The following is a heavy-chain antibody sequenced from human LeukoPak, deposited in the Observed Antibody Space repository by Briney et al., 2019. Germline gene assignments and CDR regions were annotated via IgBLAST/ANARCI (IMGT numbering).Heavy chain of an antibody. Sequence: GASVKVSCKASGYTFTGYYIHWVRQAPGQGLEWMGWINPNSGGTNYAQKFQGRVTMTRDASISTAYMELSRLRSDDTAVYYCARDIGYSYGYDYWGQGTLVTVSS. CDR3: ARDIGYSYGYDY. V-gene: IGHV1-2*02. J-gene: IGHJ4*02. D-gene: IGHD5-18*01. CDR2: INPNSGGT. CDR1: GYTFTGYY.